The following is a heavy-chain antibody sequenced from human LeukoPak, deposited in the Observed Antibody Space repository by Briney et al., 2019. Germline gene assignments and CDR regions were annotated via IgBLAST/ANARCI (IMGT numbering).Heavy chain of an antibody. D-gene: IGHD6-13*01. Sequence: ASVKVSCKASGGTFSSYAISWVRQAPGQGLEWMGGIIPIFGTANYAQKFQGRVTITADESTSTAYMELSSLRSEDTAVYHCARVVAALTRDYYYYYGMDVWGQGTTVTVSS. CDR3: ARVVAALTRDYYYYYGMDV. J-gene: IGHJ6*02. V-gene: IGHV1-69*13. CDR2: IIPIFGTA. CDR1: GGTFSSYA.